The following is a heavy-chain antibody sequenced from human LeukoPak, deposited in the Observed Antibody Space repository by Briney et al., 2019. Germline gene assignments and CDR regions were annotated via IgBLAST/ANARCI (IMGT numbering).Heavy chain of an antibody. CDR3: ARAGRRDGYNAGFDQ. V-gene: IGHV3-53*01. Sequence: GGSLRLSCAASGFTVSSNYMSWVRQAPGKGLEWVSVIYSGGSTYYADSVKGRFTISRDDSKNTLYLQMNGLRAEDTAVYYCARAGRRDGYNAGFDQWGQGTLVTVSS. D-gene: IGHD5-24*01. J-gene: IGHJ4*02. CDR2: IYSGGST. CDR1: GFTVSSNY.